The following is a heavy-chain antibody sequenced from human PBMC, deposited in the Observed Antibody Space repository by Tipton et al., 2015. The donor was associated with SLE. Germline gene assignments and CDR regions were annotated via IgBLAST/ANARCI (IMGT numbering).Heavy chain of an antibody. CDR3: VRDIVAPGSTEYFHH. V-gene: IGHV3-11*01. Sequence: GSLRLSCAASGFTFSDYYMSWIRQLPGKGLEWISIISRSGDTMSYADSVKGRFTISRDNAKKSLYLQMSSLRVEDTAVYYCVRDIVAPGSTEYFHHWGQGALVTVSS. CDR1: GFTFSDYY. CDR2: ISRSGDTM. D-gene: IGHD6-13*01. J-gene: IGHJ1*01.